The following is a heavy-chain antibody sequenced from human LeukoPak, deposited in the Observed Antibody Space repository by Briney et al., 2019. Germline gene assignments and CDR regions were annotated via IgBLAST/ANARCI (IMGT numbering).Heavy chain of an antibody. J-gene: IGHJ4*02. CDR3: ARWTGTTGLDY. D-gene: IGHD1-1*01. Sequence: GASVKVSCKASGYSFSSYYMHWVRQAPGQGLEWVGIINPSGGSTTYAQKFQGRVTMTRDTSTTTVYMELSSLKSEDTAVYYCARWTGTTGLDYWGQGTLVTVSS. CDR2: INPSGGST. V-gene: IGHV1-46*01. CDR1: GYSFSSYY.